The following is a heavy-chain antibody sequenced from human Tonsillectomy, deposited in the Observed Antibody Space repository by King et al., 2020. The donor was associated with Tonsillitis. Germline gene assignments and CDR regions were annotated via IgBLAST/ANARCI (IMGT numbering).Heavy chain of an antibody. Sequence: VQLQESGPRLVKPSETLSLTCTVSSGSISSSYWSWIRQPPGKGLEWIGYIYYSGSTNYNPSLKSRVRISVDTSKNRFCLKLTSVTAADTAVYYCAISCYNILTPPAGGAFDVWGQGTTVAVSS. J-gene: IGHJ3*01. V-gene: IGHV4-59*08. CDR1: SGSISSSY. CDR2: IYYSGST. D-gene: IGHD3-9*01. CDR3: AISCYNILTPPAGGAFDV.